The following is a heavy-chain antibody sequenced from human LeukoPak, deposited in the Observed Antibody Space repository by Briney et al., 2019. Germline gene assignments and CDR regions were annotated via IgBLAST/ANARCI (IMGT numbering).Heavy chain of an antibody. Sequence: GGSLRLSCAASGFIFRNFWMGWVRQAPGKGLEWVANIKQDGSEKYYVDSVKGRFTISRDNAKNSLYLQMNSLRAEDTAVYYCARVGTIFGVVIPFDYWGQGTLVTVSS. J-gene: IGHJ4*02. CDR2: IKQDGSEK. CDR3: ARVGTIFGVVIPFDY. CDR1: GFIFRNFW. V-gene: IGHV3-7*01. D-gene: IGHD3-3*01.